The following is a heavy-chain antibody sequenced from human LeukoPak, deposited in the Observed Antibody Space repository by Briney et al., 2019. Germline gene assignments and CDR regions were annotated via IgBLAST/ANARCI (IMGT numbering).Heavy chain of an antibody. CDR2: ISSSSSTI. CDR1: GFTFSSYS. V-gene: IGHV3-48*01. Sequence: GGSLRLSCAASGFTFSSYSMNWVRQAPGKGLEWVSYISSSSSTIYYADSVKGRFTISRDNAKNSLYLQMNSLRAEDTAVYYCARGRAHYDLWSGYADYYYYMDVWGKGTTVTVSS. J-gene: IGHJ6*03. CDR3: ARGRAHYDLWSGYADYYYYMDV. D-gene: IGHD3-3*01.